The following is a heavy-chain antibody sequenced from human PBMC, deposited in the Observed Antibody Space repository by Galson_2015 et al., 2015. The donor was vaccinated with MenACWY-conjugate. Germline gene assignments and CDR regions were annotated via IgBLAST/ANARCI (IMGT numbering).Heavy chain of an antibody. Sequence: SLRLSCAVSGFTFRNYWMTWVRQAPGKGLEWVASIKKDGSEKYYVDSVKGRFTISRDNTKNSMYLEMNSLRAEDTAVYYCARIPTWGSSYGYFDYWGQGSLVAVSS. V-gene: IGHV3-7*03. CDR1: GFTFRNYW. D-gene: IGHD5-18*01. CDR3: ARIPTWGSSYGYFDY. CDR2: IKKDGSEK. J-gene: IGHJ4*02.